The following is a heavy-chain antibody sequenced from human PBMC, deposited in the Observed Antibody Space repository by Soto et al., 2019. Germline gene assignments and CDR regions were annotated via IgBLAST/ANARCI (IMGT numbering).Heavy chain of an antibody. CDR2: INEDGRYT. V-gene: IGHV3-74*01. J-gene: IGHJ4*02. CDR1: GFTFSSYW. CDR3: VRDIRVASA. D-gene: IGHD3-3*01. Sequence: EVQLVESGGGLVEPGGSLRLSCAASGFTFSSYWMHWVRQGPGKGLVWVSRINEDGRYTNYADSVRGRFTISRDNAKNTVFLQMNSLRAEDTAVYYCVRDIRVASAWGPGTLVTVSS.